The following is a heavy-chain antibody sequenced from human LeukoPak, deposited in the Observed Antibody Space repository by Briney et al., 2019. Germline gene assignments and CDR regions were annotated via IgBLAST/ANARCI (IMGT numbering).Heavy chain of an antibody. D-gene: IGHD4-11*01. CDR2: IKQDGSEK. Sequence: GGSLRLSCAASGFTFSNYWMNWVRQAPGKGLEWVANIKQDGSEKYYVDSVKGRFTISRDNAKNSLYLQMNSLRAEDTAVYYCARVSYSNYGGFYYMDVWGKGTTVTVSS. J-gene: IGHJ6*03. CDR1: GFTFSNYW. V-gene: IGHV3-7*01. CDR3: ARVSYSNYGGFYYMDV.